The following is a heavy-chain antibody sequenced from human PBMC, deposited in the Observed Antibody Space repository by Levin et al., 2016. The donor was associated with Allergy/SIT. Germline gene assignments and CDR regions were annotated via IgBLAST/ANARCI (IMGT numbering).Heavy chain of an antibody. CDR1: GASISSYY. J-gene: IGHJ4*02. CDR2: IFYSGST. V-gene: IGHV4-59*01. D-gene: IGHD5-18*01. CDR3: ASLGYSYGSQYDF. Sequence: SETLSLTCTVSGASISSYYWSWIRQPPGKGLEWIGYIFYSGSTNYNPSLKSRVTISLDTSKNQFSLKLTSVTAADTAVYYCASLGYSYGSQYDFWGQGTLVTVSS.